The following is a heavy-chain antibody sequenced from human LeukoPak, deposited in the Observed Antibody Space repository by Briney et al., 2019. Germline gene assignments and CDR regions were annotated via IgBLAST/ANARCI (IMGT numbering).Heavy chain of an antibody. Sequence: PGGSLRLSCAASGFSFSSYAMSWVRQAPGKGLEWVSSIGSISSYIYYADSMKGRFTISRDNAKNSLYLQMNSLRAEDTAVYYCARALLLTGTTSDFWGQGTLVTVSS. CDR1: GFSFSSYA. CDR3: ARALLLTGTTSDF. D-gene: IGHD1-7*01. CDR2: IGSISSYI. J-gene: IGHJ4*02. V-gene: IGHV3-21*01.